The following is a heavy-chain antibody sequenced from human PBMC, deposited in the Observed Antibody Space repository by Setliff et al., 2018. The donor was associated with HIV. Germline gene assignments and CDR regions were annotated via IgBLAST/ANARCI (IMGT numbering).Heavy chain of an antibody. CDR1: GGSNSSYY. V-gene: IGHV4-4*07. CDR2: IDTSEST. CDR3: ARSGFGYYYYYMDV. J-gene: IGHJ6*03. Sequence: SETLSLTCTVSGGSNSSYYWNWIRQSAGKGLEWIGRIDTSESTNYNPSLKSRVTMSVDTSNHQFSLKLRSVTAADTAVYYCARSGFGYYYYYMDVWGKGTTVTVSS. D-gene: IGHD3-10*01.